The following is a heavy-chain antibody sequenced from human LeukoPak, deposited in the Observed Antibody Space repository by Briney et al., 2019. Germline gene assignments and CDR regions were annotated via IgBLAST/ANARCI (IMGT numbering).Heavy chain of an antibody. J-gene: IGHJ4*02. CDR3: VRLLDVDY. CDR2: ISPDGTTT. Sequence: PGGSLRLSCAASGFTYTNFWMHCVRQAPWKGLLWVSRISPDGTTTDYAGSVKGRFTISRDNPKNMVYLQMDSLRAEDTAVYYCVRLLDVDYWGQGTLVTVSS. V-gene: IGHV3-74*01. CDR1: GFTYTNFW. D-gene: IGHD1-1*01.